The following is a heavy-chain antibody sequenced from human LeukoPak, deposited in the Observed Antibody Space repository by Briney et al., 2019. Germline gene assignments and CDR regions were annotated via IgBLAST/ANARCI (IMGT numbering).Heavy chain of an antibody. CDR1: GGSISSYY. V-gene: IGHV4-59*01. CDR2: IYYSGST. CDR3: ASTMVISDTEYFQH. J-gene: IGHJ1*01. Sequence: PSETLSLTCTVSGGSISSYYWSWIRQPPGKGLEWIGYIYYSGSTNYNPSLKSRVTISVDTSKNQFSLKLSSVTAADTAVYYCASTMVISDTEYFQHWGQGTLVTVSS. D-gene: IGHD3-22*01.